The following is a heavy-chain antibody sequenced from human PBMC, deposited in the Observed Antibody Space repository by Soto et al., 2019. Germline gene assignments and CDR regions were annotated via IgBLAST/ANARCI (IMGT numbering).Heavy chain of an antibody. CDR1: GGSISSYY. CDR3: ARLLYGSGSWFDP. V-gene: IGHV4-59*08. CDR2: IYYSGST. J-gene: IGHJ5*02. Sequence: QVQLQESGPGLVKPSETLSLTCTVSGGSISSYYWSWIRQPPGKGLEWIGYIYYSGSTNYNPSLTSRVTISVDTSKNQFSLKLSSVTAADTAVYYCARLLYGSGSWFDPWGQGTLVTVSS. D-gene: IGHD3-10*01.